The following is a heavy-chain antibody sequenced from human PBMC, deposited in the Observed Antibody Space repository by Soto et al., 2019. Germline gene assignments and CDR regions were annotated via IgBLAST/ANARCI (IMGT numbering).Heavy chain of an antibody. D-gene: IGHD3-3*02. CDR3: ARDQDRLPLGGNYYYVLDV. Sequence: QVQLEQSGAEVKKPGSSVKVSCKTSGGTFSNSAISWVRQAPGQGLEGMGGIMPIFRTPDYAQKFQDRVTITAAESTSTVYVELRGLRSADTAVYYCARDQDRLPLGGNYYYVLDVWGQGTAVTVSS. CDR2: IMPIFRTP. J-gene: IGHJ6*02. V-gene: IGHV1-69*12. CDR1: GGTFSNSA.